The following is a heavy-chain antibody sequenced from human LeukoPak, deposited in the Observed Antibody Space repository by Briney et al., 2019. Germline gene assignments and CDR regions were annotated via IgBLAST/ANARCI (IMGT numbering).Heavy chain of an antibody. CDR3: ARSVGAIDY. CDR2: IWYDGSNK. CDR1: GFTFSSYG. V-gene: IGHV3-33*01. D-gene: IGHD1-26*01. Sequence: GRPLRLSCAASGFTFSSYGMHWVRQAPGKGLEWVAVIWYDGSNKYYADPVKGRFTISRDNSKNTLYLQMNSLRAEDTAVYYCARSVGAIDYWGQGTLVTVSS. J-gene: IGHJ4*02.